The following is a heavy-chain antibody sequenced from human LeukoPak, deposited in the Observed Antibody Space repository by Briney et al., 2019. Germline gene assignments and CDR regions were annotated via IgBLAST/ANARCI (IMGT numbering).Heavy chain of an antibody. D-gene: IGHD4-23*01. CDR3: ARGIGGPDY. Sequence: GGSLRLSCAASGFTFSSYAMSWVRQAPGKGLEWLSVIRGSGDNTYYADSVKGRFTISRDNSKSTLYLQMNSLRAEDTAIYYCARGIGGPDYWGRGTLVTISS. CDR2: IRGSGDNT. CDR1: GFTFSSYA. V-gene: IGHV3-23*01. J-gene: IGHJ4*02.